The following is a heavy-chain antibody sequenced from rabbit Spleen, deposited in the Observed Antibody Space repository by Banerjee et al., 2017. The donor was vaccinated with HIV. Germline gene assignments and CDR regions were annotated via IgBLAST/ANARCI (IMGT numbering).Heavy chain of an antibody. CDR2: INTDTGKA. CDR1: GFSFSDRDV. D-gene: IGHD1-1*01. V-gene: IGHV1S40*01. Sequence: QSLEESGGGLVKPGASLTLTCKASGFSFSDRDVMCWVRQAPGKGLQWIACINTDTGKAVYATWAKGRFTISRTSSTTVTLQMTSLTAADTATHFCARDLGSVVGWNFKLWGPGTLVTVS. J-gene: IGHJ4*01. CDR3: ARDLGSVVGWNFKL.